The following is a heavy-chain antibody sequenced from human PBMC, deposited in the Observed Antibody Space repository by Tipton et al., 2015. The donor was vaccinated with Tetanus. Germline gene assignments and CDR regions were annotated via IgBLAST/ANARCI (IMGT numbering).Heavy chain of an antibody. CDR3: GRDLRRYQQDNWFDR. J-gene: IGHJ5*02. V-gene: IGHV4-59*01. D-gene: IGHD2-2*01. CDR1: GDSISFYY. Sequence: LRLSCTVSGDSISFYYWCWIRQLPGKGLERIGYIYYSGNTKYNSSLKSPVTMSVDTSKNQFSLNLTSVTPADTAVYYCGRDLRRYQQDNWFDRWGQGTLVTVSS. CDR2: IYYSGNT.